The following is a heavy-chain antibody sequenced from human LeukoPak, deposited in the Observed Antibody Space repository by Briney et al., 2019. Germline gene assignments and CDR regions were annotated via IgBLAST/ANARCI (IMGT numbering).Heavy chain of an antibody. CDR3: ARKATLCYDFWSGYPYYYYGMDV. D-gene: IGHD3-3*01. Sequence: GASVKVSCKASGYTFTSYDINWVRQATGQGLEWMGWMNPNSGNTGYAQKFQGRVTMTRNTSISTAYMELSSLRSEDTAVYYCARKATLCYDFWSGYPYYYYGMDVWGQGTTVTVSS. V-gene: IGHV1-8*01. CDR2: MNPNSGNT. CDR1: GYTFTSYD. J-gene: IGHJ6*02.